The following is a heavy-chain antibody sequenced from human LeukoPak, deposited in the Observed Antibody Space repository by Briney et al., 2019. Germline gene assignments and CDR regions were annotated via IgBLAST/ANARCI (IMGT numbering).Heavy chain of an antibody. J-gene: IGHJ3*02. V-gene: IGHV3-23*01. CDR3: GKNRYSGSLSPFDI. CDR2: ISGGGGNT. Sequence: GGFLRLSCAASKFAFSSYAMSWVRQAPGKGLEWVSAISGGGGNTYYADSVKGRFTISRDNSKNTLYLQMNSLRAEDTAVYYCGKNRYSGSLSPFDIWGQGTMVTVSS. D-gene: IGHD1-26*01. CDR1: KFAFSSYA.